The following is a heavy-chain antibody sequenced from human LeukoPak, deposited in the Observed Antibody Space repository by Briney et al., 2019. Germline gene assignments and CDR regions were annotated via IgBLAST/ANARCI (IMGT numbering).Heavy chain of an antibody. CDR1: GYTFTGYY. Sequence: GASVKVSCKASGYTFTGYYMHWGRQAPGQGREWMGWINPNSGGTNYAQKFQGRVTMTRDTSISTAYMELSRLRSDDTAVYYCATLYCSSTSCLDPWGQGTLVTVSS. V-gene: IGHV1-2*02. CDR3: ATLYCSSTSCLDP. D-gene: IGHD2-2*01. CDR2: INPNSGGT. J-gene: IGHJ5*02.